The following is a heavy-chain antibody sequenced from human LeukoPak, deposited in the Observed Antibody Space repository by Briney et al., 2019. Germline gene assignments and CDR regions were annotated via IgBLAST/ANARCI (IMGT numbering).Heavy chain of an antibody. D-gene: IGHD3-10*01. J-gene: IGHJ4*02. Sequence: TGGSLRLSCAASGXTFSSYGVHWVRQAPGKGLEWVGVISYDGSNKFYADSVKGRFTISRDNSKNTLYLQMNSLGAEDTAVYYCAKDLWVTYGPGSYYFDYWGQGTLVTVSS. V-gene: IGHV3-30*18. CDR3: AKDLWVTYGPGSYYFDY. CDR1: GXTFSSYG. CDR2: ISYDGSNK.